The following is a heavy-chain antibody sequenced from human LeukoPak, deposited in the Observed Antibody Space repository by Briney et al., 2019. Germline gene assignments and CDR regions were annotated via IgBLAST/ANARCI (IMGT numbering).Heavy chain of an antibody. CDR2: IRSKANSYAT. V-gene: IGHV3-73*01. CDR3: TVDIVVVLAANVNYYMDV. Sequence: GGSLRLSCAASGFTFSGSAMHWVRQASGKGLEWVGRIRSKANSYATAYSASVKGRFTISRDDSKNTAYLQMNSLKTEDTAVYYCTVDIVVVLAANVNYYMDVWGKGTTVTVSS. D-gene: IGHD2-2*03. CDR1: GFTFSGSA. J-gene: IGHJ6*03.